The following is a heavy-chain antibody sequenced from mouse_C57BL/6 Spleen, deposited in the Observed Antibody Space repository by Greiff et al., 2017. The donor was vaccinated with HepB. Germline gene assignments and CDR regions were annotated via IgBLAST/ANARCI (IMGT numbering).Heavy chain of an antibody. Sequence: DVMLVESGEGLVKPGGSLKLSCAASGFTFSSYAMSWVRQTPEKRLEWVAYISSGGDYIYYADTVKGRFTISRDNARNTLYLQMSSLKSEDTAMYYCTRDRGQLRDGPFAYWGQGTLVTVSA. V-gene: IGHV5-9-1*02. CDR1: GFTFSSYA. D-gene: IGHD3-2*02. CDR3: TRDRGQLRDGPFAY. J-gene: IGHJ3*01. CDR2: ISSGGDYI.